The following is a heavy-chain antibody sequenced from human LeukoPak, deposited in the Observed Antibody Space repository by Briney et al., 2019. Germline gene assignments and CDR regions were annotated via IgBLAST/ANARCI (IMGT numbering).Heavy chain of an antibody. Sequence: GGSLRLSCAASGFTFSSYEMNWVRQAPGKGLEWVSYITNSGCTIYYADSVKGRFTISRDNAKNSLYLQMNSLRADDTAVYYWARGQSNSTSYNWFDPWGQGTLVTVSS. V-gene: IGHV3-48*03. CDR2: ITNSGCTI. CDR3: ARGQSNSTSYNWFDP. J-gene: IGHJ5*02. CDR1: GFTFSSYE. D-gene: IGHD2-21*01.